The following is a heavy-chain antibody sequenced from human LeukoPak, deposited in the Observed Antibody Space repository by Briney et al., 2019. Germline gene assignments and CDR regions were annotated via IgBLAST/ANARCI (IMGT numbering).Heavy chain of an antibody. V-gene: IGHV1-2*02. Sequence: ASVKVSCKASGYTFTGYYMHWVRQAPGQGLEWMGWINPNSGGTNYAQKFQGRVTMTRDTSISTAYMELSRLRSDDTAVYYCARDLGSSWYALAFDIWGQGTMVTVSS. CDR3: ARDLGSSWYALAFDI. D-gene: IGHD6-13*01. CDR2: INPNSGGT. CDR1: GYTFTGYY. J-gene: IGHJ3*02.